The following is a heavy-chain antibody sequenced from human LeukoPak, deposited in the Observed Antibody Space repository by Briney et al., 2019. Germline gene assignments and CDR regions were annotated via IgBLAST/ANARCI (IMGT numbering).Heavy chain of an antibody. CDR3: AKGSSGYSGYVADY. CDR2: IYSGGST. D-gene: IGHD5-12*01. J-gene: IGHJ4*02. V-gene: IGHV3-66*01. Sequence: GGSLRLSCAASGFTVSSNYMSWVRQAPGKGLEWVSVIYSGGSTYYADSVKGRFTISRDNSKNTLYLQMNSLRAEDTAVYYCAKGSSGYSGYVADYWGQGTLVTVSS. CDR1: GFTVSSNY.